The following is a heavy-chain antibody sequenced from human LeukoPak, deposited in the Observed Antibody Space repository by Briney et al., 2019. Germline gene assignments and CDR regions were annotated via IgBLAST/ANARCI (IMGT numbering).Heavy chain of an antibody. D-gene: IGHD3-3*01. CDR1: GGSISSYY. CDR2: IYYSGST. Sequence: KPSETPSPTFTVSGGSISSYYWRWIRQPPRKGLGWVGDIYYSGSTNYNPSLKSRVTISVDTSKNQFSLKLSSVTAADTAVYYCARGPTYYDFWSGYFGTMFDPWGQGTLVTVSS. CDR3: ARGPTYYDFWSGYFGTMFDP. V-gene: IGHV4-59*01. J-gene: IGHJ5*02.